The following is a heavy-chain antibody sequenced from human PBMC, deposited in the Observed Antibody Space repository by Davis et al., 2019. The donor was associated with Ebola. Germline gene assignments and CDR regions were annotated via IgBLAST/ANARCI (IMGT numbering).Heavy chain of an antibody. CDR2: IYYSGST. Sequence: SETLSLTCTVSGGSISSYYWSWIRQPPGKGLEWIGYIYYSGSTNYNPSLKSRVTISVDTSKNQFSLKLGSVTAADTAVYYCARLTWGEFDYWGQGTLVTVSS. J-gene: IGHJ4*02. D-gene: IGHD1-26*01. V-gene: IGHV4-59*01. CDR3: ARLTWGEFDY. CDR1: GGSISSYY.